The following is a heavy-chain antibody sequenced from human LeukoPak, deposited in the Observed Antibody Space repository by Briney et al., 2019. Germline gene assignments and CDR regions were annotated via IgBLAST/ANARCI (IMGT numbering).Heavy chain of an antibody. V-gene: IGHV3-7*03. CDR2: INLDGSEK. Sequence: GGSLRLSCVASGFTFRKYWMSWVRQAPGKGLEWVANINLDGSEKNYVDSVKGRFTISRDNTKNSLYLQTNSLRVEDTAVFYCARDQYDTWSRRGNFDSWGQGTLVIVSS. J-gene: IGHJ4*02. CDR3: ARDQYDTWSRRGNFDS. CDR1: GFTFRKYW. D-gene: IGHD3-3*01.